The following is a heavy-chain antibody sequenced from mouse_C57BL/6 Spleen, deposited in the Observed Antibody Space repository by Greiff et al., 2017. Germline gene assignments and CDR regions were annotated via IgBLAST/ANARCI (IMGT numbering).Heavy chain of an antibody. D-gene: IGHD4-1*01. CDR2: ISSGGSYT. J-gene: IGHJ1*03. V-gene: IGHV5-6*01. CDR3: ARHEDWDFGYFDV. CDR1: GFTFSSYG. Sequence: EVQRVESGGDLVKPGGSLKLSCAASGFTFSSYGMSWVRQTPDKRLEWVATISSGGSYTYYPDSVKGRFTISRDNAKNTLYLQMSSLKSEDTAMYYCARHEDWDFGYFDVWGTGTTVTVSS.